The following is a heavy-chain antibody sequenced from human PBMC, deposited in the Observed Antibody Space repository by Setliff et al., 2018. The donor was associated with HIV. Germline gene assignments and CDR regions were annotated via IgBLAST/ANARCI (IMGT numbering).Heavy chain of an antibody. D-gene: IGHD3-10*01. CDR2: MNPNSGVS. V-gene: IGHV1-8*01. CDR1: ATFTNVD. Sequence: ASVKVSCKASATFTNVDIHWLRRATGQGLEWMGWMNPNSGVSGYGQKFQDRVTMTRDTSISTAYMELSSLTSEDTAVYYCARGKGVGGVIITGGLDVWGKGTTVTVSS. CDR3: ARGKGVGGVIITGGLDV. J-gene: IGHJ6*04.